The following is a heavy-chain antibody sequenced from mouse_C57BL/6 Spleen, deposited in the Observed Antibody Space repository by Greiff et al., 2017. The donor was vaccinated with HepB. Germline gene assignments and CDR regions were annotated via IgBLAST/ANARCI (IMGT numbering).Heavy chain of an antibody. D-gene: IGHD1-1*01. J-gene: IGHJ2*01. CDR3: ARSYYYGFFDY. CDR1: GFTFSDYG. Sequence: EVKVEESGEGLVKPGGFLKLSCAASGFTFSDYGMHWVRQAPEKGLEWVAYISSGSSTIYYADTVKGRFTISRDNAKNTLFLQMTSLRSEDTAMYYCARSYYYGFFDYWGQGTTLTVSS. V-gene: IGHV5-17*01. CDR2: ISSGSSTI.